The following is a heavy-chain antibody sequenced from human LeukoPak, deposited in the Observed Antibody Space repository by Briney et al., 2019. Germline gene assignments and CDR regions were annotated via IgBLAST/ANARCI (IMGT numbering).Heavy chain of an antibody. CDR3: ARAKVSSSRWTDAFDI. Sequence: ASVKVSCKASGYTFTSYYMHWVRQAPGQGLEWMGWINPNSGGTNYAQKFQGRVTMTRDTSISTAYMELSRLRSDDTAVYYCARAKVSSSRWTDAFDIWGQGTMVTVSS. CDR1: GYTFTSYY. J-gene: IGHJ3*02. V-gene: IGHV1-2*02. CDR2: INPNSGGT. D-gene: IGHD5/OR15-5a*01.